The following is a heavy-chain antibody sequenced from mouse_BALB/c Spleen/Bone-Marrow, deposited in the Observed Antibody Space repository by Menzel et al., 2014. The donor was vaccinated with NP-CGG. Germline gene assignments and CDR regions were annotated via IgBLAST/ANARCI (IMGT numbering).Heavy chain of an antibody. Sequence: VQLQQSGPGLVAPSQSLSITCTVSGFSLTNYGLHWVRQPPGKGLGWLVVIWSDGSTTYNSALKSRLSINKDNSKSQVLLKMNSLQTDDTAIYYCARTGTRYAMDYWGQGTSVTVSS. D-gene: IGHD4-1*01. CDR3: ARTGTRYAMDY. V-gene: IGHV2-6*02. J-gene: IGHJ4*01. CDR1: GFSLTNYG. CDR2: IWSDGST.